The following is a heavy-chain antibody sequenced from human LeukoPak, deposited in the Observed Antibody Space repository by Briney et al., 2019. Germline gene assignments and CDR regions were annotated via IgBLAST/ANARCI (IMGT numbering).Heavy chain of an antibody. J-gene: IGHJ4*02. V-gene: IGHV4-39*01. Sequence: SETLSLTCTVSGGSISSSSYYWGWIRQPPGKGLEWIGSIYYSGSTYYNPSLKSRVTVSVDTSKNQFSLRLSSVTAADMAVYYCASRTYRVWGQGTLVTVSS. CDR2: IYYSGST. CDR1: GGSISSSSYY. CDR3: ASRTYRV. D-gene: IGHD1-26*01.